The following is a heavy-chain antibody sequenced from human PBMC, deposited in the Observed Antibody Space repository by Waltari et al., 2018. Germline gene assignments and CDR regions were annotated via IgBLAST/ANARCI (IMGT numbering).Heavy chain of an antibody. V-gene: IGHV3-30*18. D-gene: IGHD2-21*01. CDR3: AKDRTGGNSFDY. CDR1: GFTFSRYG. J-gene: IGHJ4*02. Sequence: QVQLVESGGGVVQPGRSLRLSCAASGFTFSRYGMEWVRQTPGTGLEWLAFISYDGNTEYYADSVWGRLSISRDNSKNMVFLQMNSLRTEDTAVYYCAKDRTGGNSFDYWGQGTLVTVSS. CDR2: ISYDGNTE.